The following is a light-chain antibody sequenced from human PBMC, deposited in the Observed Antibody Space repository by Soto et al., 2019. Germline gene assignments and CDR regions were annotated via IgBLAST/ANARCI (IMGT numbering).Light chain of an antibody. CDR3: QVWDSNTEVV. CDR1: DIGLKD. J-gene: IGLJ2*01. CDR2: RDR. Sequence: SYELTQPLSVSVALGQTASFTFGGNDIGLKDVHWYQQNPGQAPVLVIYRDRKRPSGIPERFSGSNSGNTGTLTISRAQAEDEADYTWQVWDSNTEVVFGGGTKLTVL. V-gene: IGLV3-9*01.